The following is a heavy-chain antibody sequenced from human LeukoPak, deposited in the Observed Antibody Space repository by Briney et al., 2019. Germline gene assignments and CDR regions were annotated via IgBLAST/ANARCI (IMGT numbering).Heavy chain of an antibody. CDR1: GGSISSNTFY. CDR2: IYYSGST. V-gene: IGHV4-39*07. D-gene: IGHD3-10*01. Sequence: SETLSLTCTVSGGSISSNTFYWGWIRQSPGKGLEWIGCIYYSGSTFYNPSLKSQVTISVDTSKNQFSLQLSSVTAADTAVYYCARDRLTMVRGVTVFDFWGQGTRVTVSS. CDR3: ARDRLTMVRGVTVFDF. J-gene: IGHJ4*02.